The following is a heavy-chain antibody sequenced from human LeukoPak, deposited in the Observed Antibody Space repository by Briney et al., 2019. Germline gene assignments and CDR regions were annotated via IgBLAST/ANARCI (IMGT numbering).Heavy chain of an antibody. Sequence: GGSLRLSCAASGFTFSSYWMSWVRQAPGKGLEWVANIKQDGSEKYYVDSVKGRFTISRDNAKNSLYLQMNSLRAEDTAVYYCAKDRRLAISWGYFDYWGQGTLVTVSS. CDR2: IKQDGSEK. V-gene: IGHV3-7*03. J-gene: IGHJ4*02. CDR3: AKDRRLAISWGYFDY. D-gene: IGHD3-16*01. CDR1: GFTFSSYW.